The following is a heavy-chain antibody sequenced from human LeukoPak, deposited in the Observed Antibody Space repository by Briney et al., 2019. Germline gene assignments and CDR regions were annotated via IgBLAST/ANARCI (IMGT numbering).Heavy chain of an antibody. CDR2: INHSGST. Sequence: SETLSLTCAVYGGSFSGYYWSWIRQPPGKGLEWIGEINHSGSTNYNPSLKSRVTISVDTSKNQFSLKLCSVTAADTAVYYCARGQERQLVLGVWFDPWGQGTLVTVSS. CDR3: ARGQERQLVLGVWFDP. D-gene: IGHD6-13*01. V-gene: IGHV4-34*01. J-gene: IGHJ5*02. CDR1: GGSFSGYY.